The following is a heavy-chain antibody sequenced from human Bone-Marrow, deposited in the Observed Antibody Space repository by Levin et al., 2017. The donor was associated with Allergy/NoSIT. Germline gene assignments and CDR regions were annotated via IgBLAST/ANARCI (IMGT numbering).Heavy chain of an antibody. D-gene: IGHD5-18*01. CDR2: IISKAHGGTT. J-gene: IGHJ4*02. V-gene: IGHV3-49*04. CDR1: GFIFGDYI. CDR3: TRVSSAIQD. Sequence: GESLKISCIGSGFIFGDYIMSWVRQAPGKGLEWVGCIISKAHGGTTQYATSVAGRFIISRDDSKSIAYLQMNSLKTEDTAIYYCTRVSSAIQDWGQGTLVTVSS.